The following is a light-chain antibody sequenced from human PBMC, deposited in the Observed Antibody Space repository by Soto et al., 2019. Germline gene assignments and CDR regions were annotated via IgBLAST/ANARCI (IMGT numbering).Light chain of an antibody. Sequence: DIQMTQSPSSLSASVGERVTITCRASHSISIYLNWYQQRPGKAPKLLIYAAFSLQGGVPSRFSDSSSGTDITLTITSLQPEDFATYYCQQSFSTPRTFGQGTNLEIK. CDR2: AAF. V-gene: IGKV1-39*01. CDR1: HSISIY. CDR3: QQSFSTPRT. J-gene: IGKJ2*01.